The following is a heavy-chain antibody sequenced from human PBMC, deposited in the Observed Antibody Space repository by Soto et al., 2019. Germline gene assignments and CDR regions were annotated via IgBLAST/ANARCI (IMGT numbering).Heavy chain of an antibody. D-gene: IGHD2-2*01. CDR1: GFTFSSYA. J-gene: IGHJ4*02. CDR2: ISGSGGST. V-gene: IGHV3-23*01. CDR3: VKDNSAYYSSISCYPDY. Sequence: GGSLRLSCAASGFTFSSYAMSWVRQAPGKGLEWVSAISGSGGSTYYADSVKGRFTISRDNSKNTLYLQMNSLRAEDTAVYYCVKDNSAYYSSISCYPDYWGQGTLVTVSS.